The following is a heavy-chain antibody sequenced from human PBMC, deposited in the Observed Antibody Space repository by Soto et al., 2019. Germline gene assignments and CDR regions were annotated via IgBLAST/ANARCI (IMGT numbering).Heavy chain of an antibody. CDR1: GYTFTGYD. J-gene: IGHJ6*02. V-gene: IGHV1-2*02. D-gene: IGHD2-2*01. CDR3: ARERYQVISDGMDV. CDR2: INPQTGGT. Sequence: ASVKVSCKASGYTFTGYDIHWVREAPGQGRGWMGWINPQTGGTSYAQKFQGRVTLSRDTSINTAYLELTRVRFDDAAVYFCARERYQVISDGMDVWGQGTTVTVSS.